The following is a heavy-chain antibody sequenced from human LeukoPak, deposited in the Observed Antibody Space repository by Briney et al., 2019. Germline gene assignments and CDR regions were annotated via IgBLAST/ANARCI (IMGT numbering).Heavy chain of an antibody. V-gene: IGHV3-66*02. D-gene: IGHD1-26*01. Sequence: GGSLRPSCAASGFTVSGNYMSWVRQAPGKGLEWVSVIYSGGSTYYAESVKGRFTISRDSSRDTLYLQMNSVRADDTAVYYCARVSGAYSRFFDCWGQGTLVTVSS. CDR2: IYSGGST. J-gene: IGHJ4*02. CDR3: ARVSGAYSRFFDC. CDR1: GFTVSGNY.